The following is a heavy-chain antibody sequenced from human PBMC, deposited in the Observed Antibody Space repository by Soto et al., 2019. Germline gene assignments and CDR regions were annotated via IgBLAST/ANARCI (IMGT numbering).Heavy chain of an antibody. J-gene: IGHJ6*02. D-gene: IGHD6-19*01. CDR1: GGTFSSYA. V-gene: IGHV1-69*01. Sequence: QVQLVQSGAEVKKPGSSVKVSCKASGGTFSSYAISWVRQAPGQGLEWMGGIIPIFGTANYAQQFQGRVTITADESTSTAYMELSSLRSDDTAVYYCARVPEAVAGTDYYYGMDVWGQGTTVTVAS. CDR2: IIPIFGTA. CDR3: ARVPEAVAGTDYYYGMDV.